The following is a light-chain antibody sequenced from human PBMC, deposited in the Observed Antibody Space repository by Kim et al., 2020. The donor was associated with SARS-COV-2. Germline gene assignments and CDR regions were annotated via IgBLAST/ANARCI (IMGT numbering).Light chain of an antibody. CDR1: QTVGRS. CDR2: GAS. Sequence: SVSPGARATRSCRASQTVGRSLAWYQQKAGQTPRLLIYGASTRAADIPARFSGSGSGTEFTLTVSSLQFEDFAVYYCQQYHNWRTFGQGTKVDIK. J-gene: IGKJ1*01. V-gene: IGKV3-15*01. CDR3: QQYHNWRT.